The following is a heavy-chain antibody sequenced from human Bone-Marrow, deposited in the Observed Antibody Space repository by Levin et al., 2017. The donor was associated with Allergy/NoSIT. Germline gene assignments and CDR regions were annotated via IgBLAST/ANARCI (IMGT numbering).Heavy chain of an antibody. Sequence: SETLSLTCAVSGGSISSSNWWSWVRQPPGKGLEWIGEIYHSGSTNYNPSLKSRVTISVDKSKNQFSLKLSSVTAADTAVYYCATEGPGRYCSGGSCQGQYFDYWGQGTLVTVSS. CDR2: IYHSGST. J-gene: IGHJ4*02. CDR1: GGSISSSNW. V-gene: IGHV4-4*02. D-gene: IGHD2-15*01. CDR3: ATEGPGRYCSGGSCQGQYFDY.